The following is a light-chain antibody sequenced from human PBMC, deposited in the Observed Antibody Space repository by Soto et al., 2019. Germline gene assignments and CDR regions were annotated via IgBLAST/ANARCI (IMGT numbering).Light chain of an antibody. CDR1: SSDVGGYNY. CDR2: DVS. Sequence: QSALTQPRSVSGSPGQSVTISCTGTSSDVGGYNYVSWYQQHPGKALKLMIYDVSKRPSGVPDRFSGSKSGNTASLTISGLQAEDEADYYCCSYAGSYTFEVVFGGGTKLTVL. CDR3: CSYAGSYTFEVV. J-gene: IGLJ2*01. V-gene: IGLV2-11*01.